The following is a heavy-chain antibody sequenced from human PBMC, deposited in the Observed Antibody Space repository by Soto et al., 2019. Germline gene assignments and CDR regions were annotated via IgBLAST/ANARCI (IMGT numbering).Heavy chain of an antibody. J-gene: IGHJ5*02. D-gene: IGHD2-2*01. CDR2: INHTGIT. CDR3: ARDGSSTANWIDP. Sequence: SETLSLAGAGYCGSLIGYYWSWIRQPPGKGLDGIGDINHTGITYYNPSLRSRVTMSVYTSKNQFSLKLASVTAADTAVYYCARDGSSTANWIDPWGQGTLVTVSS. CDR1: CGSLIGYY. V-gene: IGHV4-34*01.